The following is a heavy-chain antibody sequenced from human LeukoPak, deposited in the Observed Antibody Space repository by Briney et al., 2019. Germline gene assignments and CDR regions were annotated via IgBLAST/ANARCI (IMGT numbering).Heavy chain of an antibody. J-gene: IGHJ2*01. CDR3: ARAESEGYDYVWGSYPWYFDL. CDR1: GYTFTSYA. D-gene: IGHD3-16*02. V-gene: IGHV1-69*13. Sequence: ASVKVSCKASGYTFTSYAISWVRQAPGQGLEWMGGIIPIFGTANYAQKFQGRVTITADESTSTAYMELSSLRSEDTAVYYCARAESEGYDYVWGSYPWYFDLWGRGTLVTVSS. CDR2: IIPIFGTA.